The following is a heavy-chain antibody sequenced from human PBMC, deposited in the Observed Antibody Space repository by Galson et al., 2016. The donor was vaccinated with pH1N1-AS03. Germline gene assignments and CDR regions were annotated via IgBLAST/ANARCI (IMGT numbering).Heavy chain of an antibody. V-gene: IGHV3-30*02. CDR2: IRDDGSDR. J-gene: IGHJ4*02. Sequence: SLRLSCAGSTFIARSNYMSWVRQAPGKGLEWVAFIRDDGSDRHYAKSVKGRFTISRDNSKGTVYLQMNSLRSEDTATYYCARHQGVAIAARLSGGLDYWGQGTLVTVSS. D-gene: IGHD6-6*01. CDR1: TFIARSNY. CDR3: ARHQGVAIAARLSGGLDY.